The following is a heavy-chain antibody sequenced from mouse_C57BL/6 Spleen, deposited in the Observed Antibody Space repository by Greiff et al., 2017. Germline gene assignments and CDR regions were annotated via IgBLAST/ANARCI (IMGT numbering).Heavy chain of an antibody. CDR1: GFTFSDYG. Sequence: EVMLVESGGGLVKPGGSLKLSCTASGFTFSDYGMHWVRQAPEQGLEWVAYISSGSSTIYYADTLKGRFTISRDNAKNTLYLHMIRLRAEDTAMYYCARPGGAWFAYWGQGTMVTVSA. CDR3: ARPGGAWFAY. J-gene: IGHJ3*01. CDR2: ISSGSSTI. V-gene: IGHV5-17*01.